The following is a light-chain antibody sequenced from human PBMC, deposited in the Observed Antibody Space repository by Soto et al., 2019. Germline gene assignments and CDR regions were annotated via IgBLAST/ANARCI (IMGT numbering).Light chain of an antibody. CDR2: EGS. J-gene: IGLJ1*01. Sequence: QSALTQPASVSGSPVQSITISCTGTSSDVGSYNLVSWYQQHPGKAPKLMIYEGSKRPSGVSNRFSGYKSVNTGSLTISGLQAADAADYYGCSYAGSSTFGFGTGTKVTVL. V-gene: IGLV2-23*01. CDR1: SSDVGSYNL. CDR3: CSYAGSSTFG.